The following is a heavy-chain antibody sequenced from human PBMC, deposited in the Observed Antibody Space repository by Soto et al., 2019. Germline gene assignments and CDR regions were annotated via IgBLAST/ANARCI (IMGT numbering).Heavy chain of an antibody. CDR2: TYYRSQWYN. V-gene: IGHV6-1*01. Sequence: SQTLSLTCVISGDSLSSDSAAWNWIRQSPSRGLEWLGRTYYRSQWYNDYAVSVKSRITINPDTSKNQFSVRLNSVTASDTAVYYCAPLSVSLSGPYGIHVWGQGTTVTVSS. J-gene: IGHJ6*02. CDR3: APLSVSLSGPYGIHV. D-gene: IGHD2-15*01. CDR1: GDSLSSDSAA.